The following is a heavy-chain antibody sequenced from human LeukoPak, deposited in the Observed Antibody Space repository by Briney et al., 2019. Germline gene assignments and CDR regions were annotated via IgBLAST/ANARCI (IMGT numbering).Heavy chain of an antibody. V-gene: IGHV3-11*05. CDR2: ISRSSDYK. D-gene: IGHD2-15*01. CDR3: AKGRTPDY. J-gene: IGHJ4*02. CDR1: GFAFGDYH. Sequence: GGSLRLSCAASGFAFGDYHMSWIRQAPGKGLEWVSYISRSSDYKDFADSVRGRFTVSRDNAKNSMYLQMSSLRAEDTAVYYCAKGRTPDYWGQGTLVTVSS.